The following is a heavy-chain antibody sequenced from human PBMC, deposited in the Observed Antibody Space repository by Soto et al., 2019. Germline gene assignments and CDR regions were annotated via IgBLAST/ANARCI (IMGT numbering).Heavy chain of an antibody. J-gene: IGHJ6*02. CDR1: GGTFSSYA. CDR2: IIPIFGTA. D-gene: IGHD5-18*01. Sequence: GASVKVSCKASGGTFSSYAISWVRQAPGQGLEWMGGIIPIFGTANYAQKFQGRVTITADESTSTAYMELSSLRSEDTAVYYCARDWSGYSYGSRAPYYYYGMDVWGQGTTVNVSS. CDR3: ARDWSGYSYGSRAPYYYYGMDV. V-gene: IGHV1-69*13.